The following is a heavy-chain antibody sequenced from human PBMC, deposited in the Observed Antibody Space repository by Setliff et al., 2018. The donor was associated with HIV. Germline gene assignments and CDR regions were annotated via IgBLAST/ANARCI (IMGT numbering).Heavy chain of an antibody. D-gene: IGHD3-16*01. CDR1: GYTFASYA. V-gene: IGHV1-3*03. CDR2: INAGNGNT. J-gene: IGHJ6*04. CDR3: ARGKVGYDGIMDV. Sequence: ASVKVSCKASGYTFASYAMHWVRQAPGQRLEWMGWINAGNGNTKYSQEFQGRVTITRDTSASTAYMELSSLRSEDMAVYYCARGKVGYDGIMDVWGKGTTVTVSS.